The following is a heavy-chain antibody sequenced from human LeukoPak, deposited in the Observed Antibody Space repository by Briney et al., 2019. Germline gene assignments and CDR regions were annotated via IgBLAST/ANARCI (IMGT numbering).Heavy chain of an antibody. Sequence: SETLSLTCTVSGGSISSSSYYWGWIRQPPGKGLEWIGSIYYSGSTYYNPSLKSRVTISVDTSKNQFSLKLSSVTAADTAVYYCARDGYPIDYWGQGTLVTVSS. CDR2: IYYSGST. CDR3: ARDGYPIDY. CDR1: GGSISSSSYY. D-gene: IGHD5-12*01. J-gene: IGHJ4*02. V-gene: IGHV4-39*02.